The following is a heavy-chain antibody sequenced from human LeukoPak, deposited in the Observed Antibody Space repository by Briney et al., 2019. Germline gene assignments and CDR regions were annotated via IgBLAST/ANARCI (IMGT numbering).Heavy chain of an antibody. Sequence: GGSLRLSCAASGFTFSSYSMNWVRQAPAKGLEGVSYISRSSSNIYYADSVKGRFTISRDNAKNSLYLQMNRLRAEDTAVYYCASSRALWGQGTLVTVSS. CDR3: ASSRAL. CDR1: GFTFSSYS. V-gene: IGHV3-48*01. CDR2: ISRSSSNI. J-gene: IGHJ4*02.